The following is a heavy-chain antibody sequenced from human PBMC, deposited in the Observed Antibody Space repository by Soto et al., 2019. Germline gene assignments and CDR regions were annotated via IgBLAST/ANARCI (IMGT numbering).Heavy chain of an antibody. V-gene: IGHV1-69*13. J-gene: IGHJ5*02. Sequence: ASVKVSCKASGGTFSSYAISWVRQAPGQGLEWMGGIIPIFGTANYAQKFQGRVTITADESTSTAYMELSSLRSEDTAVYYCSVAMIYCSGGSCRRYNWFDPWGQGTLVTVSS. CDR2: IIPIFGTA. D-gene: IGHD2-15*01. CDR3: SVAMIYCSGGSCRRYNWFDP. CDR1: GGTFSSYA.